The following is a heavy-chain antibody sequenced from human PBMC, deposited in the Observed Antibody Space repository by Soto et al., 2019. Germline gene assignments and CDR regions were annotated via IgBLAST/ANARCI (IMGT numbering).Heavy chain of an antibody. CDR1: GYTFTGYY. Sequence: ASVKVSCKASGYTFTGYYMHWVRQAPGQGLEWMGWINPNSGGTNYAQKFQGWVTMTRDTSISTAYMELSRLRSDDTAVYYCARDRRGYCSSTRCYYYYGMDVWGQGTKVTVSS. CDR3: ARDRRGYCSSTRCYYYYGMDV. V-gene: IGHV1-2*04. J-gene: IGHJ6*02. CDR2: INPNSGGT. D-gene: IGHD2-2*01.